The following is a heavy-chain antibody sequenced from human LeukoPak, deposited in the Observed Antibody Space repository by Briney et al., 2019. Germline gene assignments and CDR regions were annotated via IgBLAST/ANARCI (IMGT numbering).Heavy chain of an antibody. CDR1: GYSFNIYW. CDR2: ISPSDSDT. Sequence: GESLKISCKGSGYSFNIYWIACVRQMPGKGLEWMGIISPSDSDTRYSPSFQGQVTISVDKSINTAYLQWSSLKASDTAMYYCARPGTSNGWYKDAFDIWGQGTMVTVSS. J-gene: IGHJ3*02. CDR3: ARPGTSNGWYKDAFDI. D-gene: IGHD6-19*01. V-gene: IGHV5-51*01.